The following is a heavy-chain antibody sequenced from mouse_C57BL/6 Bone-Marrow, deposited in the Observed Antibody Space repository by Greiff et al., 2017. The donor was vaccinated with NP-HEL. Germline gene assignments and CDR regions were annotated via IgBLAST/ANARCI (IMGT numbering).Heavy chain of an antibody. J-gene: IGHJ2*01. CDR2: IDPNSGGT. Sequence: QVQLQQPGAELVKPGASVKLSCKASGYTFTSYWMHWVKQRPGRGLEWNGRIDPNSGGTKYNEKFKSKATLTVDKPSSTAYMQLSSLTSEDSAVYYCARGGNYYGSSFYYFDYWGQGTTLTVSS. D-gene: IGHD1-1*01. CDR3: ARGGNYYGSSFYYFDY. CDR1: GYTFTSYW. V-gene: IGHV1-72*01.